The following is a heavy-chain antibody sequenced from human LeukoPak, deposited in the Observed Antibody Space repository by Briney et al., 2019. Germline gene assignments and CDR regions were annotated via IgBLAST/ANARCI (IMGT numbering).Heavy chain of an antibody. CDR1: GFTFSSYS. J-gene: IGHJ4*02. D-gene: IGHD6-13*01. CDR2: ISSSSGTI. CDR3: IAAAGAFDY. Sequence: GGSLRLSCAASGFTFSSYSMNWVRQAPGKGLEWVSYISSSSGTIYYADSVKGRFTISRDNAKNSLYLQMNSLRAEDTAVYFCIAAAGAFDYWGQGTLVTVSS. V-gene: IGHV3-48*04.